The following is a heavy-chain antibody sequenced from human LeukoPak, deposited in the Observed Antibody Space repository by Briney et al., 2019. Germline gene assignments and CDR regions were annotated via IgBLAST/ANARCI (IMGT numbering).Heavy chain of an antibody. CDR1: GFTVSSNY. J-gene: IGHJ4*02. CDR3: ARLFRANYDSSGYYSKALNFIDY. Sequence: GGSLRLSCAASGFTVSSNYMSWVRQAPGKGLEWVSVLYSGGSTYYADSVKGRFTISRDNSKNTLYLQMNSLRAEDTAVYYCARLFRANYDSSGYYSKALNFIDYWGQGTLVTVSS. V-gene: IGHV3-53*01. CDR2: LYSGGST. D-gene: IGHD3-22*01.